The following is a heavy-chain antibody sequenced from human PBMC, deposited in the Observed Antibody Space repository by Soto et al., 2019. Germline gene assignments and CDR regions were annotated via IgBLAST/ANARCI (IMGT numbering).Heavy chain of an antibody. D-gene: IGHD2-21*02. CDR2: ISAYNGNT. CDR1: GYTFTSYG. V-gene: IGHV1-18*01. CDR3: ARGGGIVAVTAPFDH. J-gene: IGHJ4*02. Sequence: ASVKVSCKASGYTFTSYGISWVRQAPGQGLEWMGWISAYNGNTNYAQKLQGRVTMTTDTSTSTVHMELGSLRSDDTAVYYCARGGGIVAVTAPFDHWGQGTLVTVSS.